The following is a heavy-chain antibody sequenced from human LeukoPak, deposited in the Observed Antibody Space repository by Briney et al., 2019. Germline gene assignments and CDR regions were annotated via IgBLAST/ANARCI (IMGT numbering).Heavy chain of an antibody. V-gene: IGHV1-18*01. D-gene: IGHD2-15*01. J-gene: IGHJ3*02. CDR3: ARDGGGPGDAFDI. Sequence: ASVKVSCKASGYTFTNYDLSWVRQAPGQGLEWMGWISGYNGNTNYAQRLQGRVTLTTDTSTNTAYMELTSLRSDDTAVYYCARDGGGPGDAFDIWGQGTMVTVSS. CDR2: ISGYNGNT. CDR1: GYTFTNYD.